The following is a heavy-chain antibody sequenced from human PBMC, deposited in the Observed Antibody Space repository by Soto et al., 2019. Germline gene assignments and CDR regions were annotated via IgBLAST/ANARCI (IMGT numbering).Heavy chain of an antibody. D-gene: IGHD5-18*01. CDR3: AKDGYSYGYGGRYYYMDV. V-gene: IGHV3-23*01. CDR2: ISGSGGST. J-gene: IGHJ6*03. Sequence: GGSLRLSCAASGFTFSSYAMSWVRQAPGKGLEWVSAISGSGGSTYYADSVKGRFTISRDNSKNTLYLQMNSLRAEDMAVYYCAKDGYSYGYGGRYYYMDVWGKGTTVTVSS. CDR1: GFTFSSYA.